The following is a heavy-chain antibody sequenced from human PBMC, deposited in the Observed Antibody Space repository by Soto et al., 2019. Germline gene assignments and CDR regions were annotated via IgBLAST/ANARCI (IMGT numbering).Heavy chain of an antibody. CDR1: VYTFSYYG. CDR2: VSTYNTNT. D-gene: IGHD3-22*01. J-gene: IGHJ4*02. CDR3: AREINKDSSAYYSFAD. V-gene: IGHV1-18*01. Sequence: XSVKVSCTASVYTFSYYGLTLLRQTPGQRPEWMGWVSTYNTNTNYAQKFQGRVTMTTDTSTTTTSMELRSLRSDDTAVYYCAREINKDSSAYYSFADWGQGTLVTVSS.